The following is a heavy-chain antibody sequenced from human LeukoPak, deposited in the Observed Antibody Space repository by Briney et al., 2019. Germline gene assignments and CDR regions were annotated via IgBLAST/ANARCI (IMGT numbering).Heavy chain of an antibody. J-gene: IGHJ5*02. D-gene: IGHD3-9*01. Sequence: PGGSLRLSCAASGFTFRTYGMHWVCQAPGKGLEWVAVIWYDGSNKYFADSVKGRFTISRENSKNTLYLQMNSLKPEDTAVYYCVSQNYDVLTGYAPLDLWGQGTLVTVSS. CDR2: IWYDGSNK. CDR1: GFTFRTYG. V-gene: IGHV3-30*19. CDR3: VSQNYDVLTGYAPLDL.